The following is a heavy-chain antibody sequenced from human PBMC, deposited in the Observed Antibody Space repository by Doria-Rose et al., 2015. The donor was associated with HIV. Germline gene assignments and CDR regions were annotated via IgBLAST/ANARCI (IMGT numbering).Heavy chain of an antibody. D-gene: IGHD6-13*01. V-gene: IGHV2-26*01. J-gene: IGHJ4*02. CDR1: GVSLSSPGMG. Sequence: QITLKESGPVLVKPTETLTLTCTVSGVSLSSPGMGVSWICQPPGKALEWLAKFFSDAERSYKTSLKSRLTVSRGTSKSQVVLTMTDMDPVDTATYYCARIKSSRWYHKYYFDFWGQGTLVIVSA. CDR3: ARIKSSRWYHKYYFDF. CDR2: FFSDAER.